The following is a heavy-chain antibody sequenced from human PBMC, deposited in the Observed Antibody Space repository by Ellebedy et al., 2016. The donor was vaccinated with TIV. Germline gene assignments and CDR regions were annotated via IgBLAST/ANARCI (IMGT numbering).Heavy chain of an antibody. CDR1: GYTFIDYG. J-gene: IGHJ4*02. Sequence: AASVKVSCKSSGYTFIDYGISWVRQAPGQGLDWMGWVSAYSGNTNYAQKLQGRVTMTTDTSTSTAYMELRSLRSDDTAVYYCARGRSNYGSGSRTLYYFDYWGQGTLVTVSS. V-gene: IGHV1-18*01. D-gene: IGHD3-10*01. CDR2: VSAYSGNT. CDR3: ARGRSNYGSGSRTLYYFDY.